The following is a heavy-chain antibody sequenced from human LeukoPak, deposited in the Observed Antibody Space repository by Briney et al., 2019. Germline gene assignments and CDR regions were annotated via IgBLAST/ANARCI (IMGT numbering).Heavy chain of an antibody. CDR2: MNPNSGNT. Sequence: VSVKVSCKASGYTFTSYDINWVRQATGQGLEWMGWMNPNSGNTGYAQKFQGRVTMTRNTSISTAYMELSSLRSEDTAVYYCARVMSSSWLDAFDIWGQGTMVTVSS. D-gene: IGHD6-13*01. CDR1: GYTFTSYD. V-gene: IGHV1-8*01. J-gene: IGHJ3*02. CDR3: ARVMSSSWLDAFDI.